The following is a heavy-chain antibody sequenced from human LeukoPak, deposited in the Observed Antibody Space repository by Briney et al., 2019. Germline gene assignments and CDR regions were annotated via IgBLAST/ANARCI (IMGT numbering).Heavy chain of an antibody. CDR3: ARGACSGGSCYTGDLDY. D-gene: IGHD2-15*01. Sequence: SETLSLTCTVSGGSISSGDYYWSWIRQPPGKGLEWIGYIYYSGSTYYNPSLKSRVTISVDTSKNQFSLKLSSVTAADTAVYYCARGACSGGSCYTGDLDYWGQGTLVTVSS. V-gene: IGHV4-61*08. CDR2: IYYSGST. J-gene: IGHJ4*02. CDR1: GGSISSGDYY.